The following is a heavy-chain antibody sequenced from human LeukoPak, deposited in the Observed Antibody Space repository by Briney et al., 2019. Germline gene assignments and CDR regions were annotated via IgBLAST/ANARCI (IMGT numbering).Heavy chain of an antibody. Sequence: SEALSLTCAVYGGSFSGYSWSWIRQPPGKGLEWIGEINHSGSTNYNPSLKSRAIISVDTSKNQLSMKLSSVTAADTAVYYCARHVWPITVTPMRRQGWFDTWGQGTLVTVSS. V-gene: IGHV4-34*01. CDR3: ARHVWPITVTPMRRQGWFDT. D-gene: IGHD4-17*01. CDR1: GGSFSGYS. CDR2: INHSGST. J-gene: IGHJ5*02.